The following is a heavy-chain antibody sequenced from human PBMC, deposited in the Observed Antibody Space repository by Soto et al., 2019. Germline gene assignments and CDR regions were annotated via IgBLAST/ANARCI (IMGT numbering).Heavy chain of an antibody. J-gene: IGHJ4*02. Sequence: PGGSLRLSCAASGHPFTNYWMNWRRKTQGKGLMWVSRIRPDGSDVGYADSVECRFTVSRDNAKNTLYLQMHSLRAEDTAMYYCACWWHIVPVAPSDFDRWGQGTLVTVSS. V-gene: IGHV3-74*01. CDR1: GHPFTNYW. CDR2: IRPDGSDV. D-gene: IGHD2-8*02. CDR3: ACWWHIVPVAPSDFDR.